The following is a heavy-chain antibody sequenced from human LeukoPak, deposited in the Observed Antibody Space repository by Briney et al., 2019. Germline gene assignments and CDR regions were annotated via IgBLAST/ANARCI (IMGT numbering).Heavy chain of an antibody. CDR2: INTDGSST. CDR3: ARGRARYAFDI. J-gene: IGHJ3*02. CDR1: GFTFSSYW. V-gene: IGHV3-74*01. Sequence: GGSLRLSCAASGFTFSSYWMHWVRQAPGKGLVWVSRINTDGSSTSYADSVKGRFTISRDNAKNSLYLQMNSLRAEDTAVYYCARGRARYAFDIWGQGTMVTVSS.